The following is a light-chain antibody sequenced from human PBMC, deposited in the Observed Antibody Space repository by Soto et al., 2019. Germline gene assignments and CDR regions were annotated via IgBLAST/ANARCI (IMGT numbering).Light chain of an antibody. CDR3: QQFHYWWT. CDR2: DAS. Sequence: EFVLTQSPGTLSLSPGERATLSCRASQNIDNKLVWYQQKPGQVPRLLIYDASTRATGIPARFSGSGSGTEFTLTISSLQSEDFAFYYCQQFHYWWTFGQGTKVDIK. J-gene: IGKJ1*01. CDR1: QNIDNK. V-gene: IGKV3-15*01.